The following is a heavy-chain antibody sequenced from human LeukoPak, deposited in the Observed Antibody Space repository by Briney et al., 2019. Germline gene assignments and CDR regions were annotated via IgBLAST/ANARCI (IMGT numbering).Heavy chain of an antibody. Sequence: PGGSLRLSCAASGFTFNYYALSWVRQAPGKGLQWVSAISGSGSSTYHADSVQGRFTTSRDNSKNTLYLHMVSLRAEDTAIYYCAKQRRALVVPSTLDYWGQGTPVTVSS. D-gene: IGHD2-2*01. CDR1: GFTFNYYA. V-gene: IGHV3-23*01. J-gene: IGHJ4*02. CDR2: ISGSGSST. CDR3: AKQRRALVVPSTLDY.